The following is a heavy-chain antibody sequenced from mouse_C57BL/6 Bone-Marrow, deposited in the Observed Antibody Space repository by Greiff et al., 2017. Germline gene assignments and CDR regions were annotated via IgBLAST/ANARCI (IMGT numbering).Heavy chain of an antibody. D-gene: IGHD1-1*01. J-gene: IGHJ1*03. CDR3: ATSSSSNWYFDV. CDR2: IRNKANGYTT. CDR1: GFTFNDYY. Sequence: EVKVVESGGGLVQPGGSLSLSCAASGFTFNDYYMSWVSQTPGKALEWLGFIRNKANGYTTAYSAFVKGRFTISRDNSLSILYLQMNTLIAEDSATYYCATSSSSNWYFDVWGTGTTVTVSS. V-gene: IGHV7-3*01.